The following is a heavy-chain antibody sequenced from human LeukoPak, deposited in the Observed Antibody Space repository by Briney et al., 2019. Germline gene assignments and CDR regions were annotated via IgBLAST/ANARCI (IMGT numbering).Heavy chain of an antibody. V-gene: IGHV4-59*01. J-gene: IGHJ4*02. D-gene: IGHD6-19*01. CDR1: GGSISSYY. Sequence: PSETLSLTCTVSGGSISSYYWSWIRQPPGKGLGWIGYIYYSGSTNYNLSLKSRVTISVDTSKNQFSLKLSSVTAADTAVYYCARARSGWRSIRPYYFDYWGQGTLVTVSS. CDR2: IYYSGST. CDR3: ARARSGWRSIRPYYFDY.